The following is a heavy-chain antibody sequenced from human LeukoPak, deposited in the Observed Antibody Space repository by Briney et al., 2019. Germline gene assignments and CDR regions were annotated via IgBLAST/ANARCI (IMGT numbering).Heavy chain of an antibody. Sequence: ASETLSLTCSVSGASISSGSNYWGWIRQPPGKTLEWIGSIYSSGSTYYNPSLKSRVIIIIDTPKNHFSLTLSSVTAADTAVYYCARDSIGRYTAGDWFDPWGQGTLVTVSS. CDR3: ARDSIGRYTAGDWFDP. CDR1: GASISSGSNY. CDR2: IYSSGST. D-gene: IGHD3-9*01. V-gene: IGHV4-39*07. J-gene: IGHJ5*02.